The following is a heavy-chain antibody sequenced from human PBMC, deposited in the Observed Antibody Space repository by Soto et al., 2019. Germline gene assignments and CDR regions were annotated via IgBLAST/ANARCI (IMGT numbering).Heavy chain of an antibody. CDR3: ARDSITMVRGVMIVDFDI. Sequence: EASVKVSCKASGYTFTSYDINWVLQATGQGLEWMGWMNPNSGNTGYAQKFQGRVTMTRNTSISTAYMELSSLRSEDTAVYYCARDSITMVRGVMIVDFDIWGQGTMVTVSS. CDR1: GYTFTSYD. V-gene: IGHV1-8*01. J-gene: IGHJ3*02. D-gene: IGHD3-10*01. CDR2: MNPNSGNT.